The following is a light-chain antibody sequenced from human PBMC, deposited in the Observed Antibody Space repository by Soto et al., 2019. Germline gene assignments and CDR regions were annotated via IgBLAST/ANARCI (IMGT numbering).Light chain of an antibody. CDR3: SSYTSSTTLDVL. CDR2: EVS. J-gene: IGLJ2*01. Sequence: QSVLTQPASVSGSPGQSITISCTGTSSDVGGYDYVSWYQQHPGKVPKLIAYEVSNRPSGVSDRFSGSKSGNTASLTISGLQAEDEADYYCSSYTSSTTLDVLFGRGTKVTVL. CDR1: SSDVGGYDY. V-gene: IGLV2-14*01.